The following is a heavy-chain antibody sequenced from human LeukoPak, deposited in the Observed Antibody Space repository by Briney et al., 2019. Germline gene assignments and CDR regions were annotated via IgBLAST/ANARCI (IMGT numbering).Heavy chain of an antibody. D-gene: IGHD2-21*01. J-gene: IGHJ5*02. CDR2: IYHSGST. Sequence: PSQTLSLTCAVSGGSISSGGYSWSWIRQPPGKGLEWIGYIYHSGSTYYNPSLKSRVTISVDRSKNQFSLKLSSVTAADTAVYYCARDVAQRFDPWGQGTLVTVSS. V-gene: IGHV4-30-2*01. CDR3: ARDVAQRFDP. CDR1: GGSISSGGYS.